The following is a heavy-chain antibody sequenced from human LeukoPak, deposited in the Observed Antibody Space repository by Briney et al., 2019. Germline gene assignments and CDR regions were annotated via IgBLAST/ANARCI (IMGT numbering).Heavy chain of an antibody. Sequence: QSGGSLRLSCAASGFTFSSYWMSWVRQALEKGLEWVSTIGGGGENTYYADSVKGRFTISRDNSRNTLYLQMKSLRAEDTAVYFCAKVLTGSQDYWGQGTLVTVSS. D-gene: IGHD7-27*01. CDR2: IGGGGENT. J-gene: IGHJ4*02. CDR1: GFTFSSYW. CDR3: AKVLTGSQDY. V-gene: IGHV3-23*01.